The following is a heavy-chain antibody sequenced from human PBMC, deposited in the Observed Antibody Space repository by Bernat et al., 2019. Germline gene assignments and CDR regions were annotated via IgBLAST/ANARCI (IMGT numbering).Heavy chain of an antibody. CDR1: GFTFSSYG. CDR2: IWYDGSNK. CDR3: ARDRRLLYYYGMDV. Sequence: QVQLVESGGGVVQPGRSLRLSCAASGFTFSSYGMHWVRQAPGKGLEWVAVIWYDGSNKYYADSVKGRFTISRDNSKNTLYLQMNSLRVEDTAVYYCARDRRLLYYYGMDVWGQGTTVTVSS. D-gene: IGHD6-6*01. J-gene: IGHJ6*02. V-gene: IGHV3-33*01.